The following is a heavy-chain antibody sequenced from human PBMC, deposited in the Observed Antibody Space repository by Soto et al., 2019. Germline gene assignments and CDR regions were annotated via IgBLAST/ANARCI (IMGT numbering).Heavy chain of an antibody. J-gene: IGHJ5*02. CDR2: ISAYNGNT. Sequence: ASVKVSCKASGYTFTSYGISWVRQAPGQGLEWMGWISAYNGNTNYAQKLQGRVTMTTDTSTSTAYMELRSLRSDDTAVYYCARVEFGSSSGAPKFDPWGQGTLVTVSS. D-gene: IGHD6-6*01. CDR3: ARVEFGSSSGAPKFDP. V-gene: IGHV1-18*01. CDR1: GYTFTSYG.